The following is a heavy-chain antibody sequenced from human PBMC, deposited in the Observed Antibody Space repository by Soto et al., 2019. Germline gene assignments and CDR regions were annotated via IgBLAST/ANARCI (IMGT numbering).Heavy chain of an antibody. CDR3: ARERGRRLRGPITIFGVVGNWFDP. CDR1: GGSFSGYY. V-gene: IGHV4-34*01. D-gene: IGHD3-3*01. Sequence: PSETLSLTCAVYGGSFSGYYWSWIRQPPGKGLEWIGEINHSGSTNYNPSLKSRVTISVDTSKNQFSLKLSSVTAADTAVYYCARERGRRLRGPITIFGVVGNWFDPWGQGTLVTVSS. CDR2: INHSGST. J-gene: IGHJ5*02.